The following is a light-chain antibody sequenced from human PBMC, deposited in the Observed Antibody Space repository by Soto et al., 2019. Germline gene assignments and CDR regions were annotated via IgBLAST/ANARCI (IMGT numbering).Light chain of an antibody. Sequence: EIGLPRSPATLSVSPGERATLSCRASQSVSSNLAWYQQKPGQAPRLLIYGASTRATGIPARFSVSGSGTEFTLTISSLQSEDFAVYCCQQYNNWPLTFGGGTKV. J-gene: IGKJ4*01. CDR2: GAS. CDR3: QQYNNWPLT. CDR1: QSVSSN. V-gene: IGKV3-15*01.